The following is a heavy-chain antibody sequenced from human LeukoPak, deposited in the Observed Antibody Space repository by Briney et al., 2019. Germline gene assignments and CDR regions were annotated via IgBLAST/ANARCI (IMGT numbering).Heavy chain of an antibody. CDR2: INPSGGST. J-gene: IGHJ4*02. CDR1: GYTFTSYY. V-gene: IGHV1-46*01. CDR3: ATMWARYSSDWYLVDY. D-gene: IGHD6-19*01. Sequence: ASVTVSCKASGYTFTSYYMHWVRQAPGQGLEWMGIINPSGGSTSYAQKFQGRVTMTEDTSADTVYMELSSLRSEDTAVYYCATMWARYSSDWYLVDYWGQGTLVTVSS.